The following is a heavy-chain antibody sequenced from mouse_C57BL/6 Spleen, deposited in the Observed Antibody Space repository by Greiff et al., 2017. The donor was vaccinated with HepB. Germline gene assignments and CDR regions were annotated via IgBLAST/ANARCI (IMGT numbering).Heavy chain of an antibody. J-gene: IGHJ3*01. CDR2: IDPSDSYT. Sequence: QVQLQQPGAELVKPGASVKLSCKASGYTFTSYWMQWVKQRPGQGLEWIGEIDPSDSYTNYNQKFKGKATLTVDTSSSTAYMQLSSLTSEDSAVYYCARRLLIVPSGFAYWGQGTLVTVSA. V-gene: IGHV1-50*01. CDR1: GYTFTSYW. CDR3: ARRLLIVPSGFAY. D-gene: IGHD2-10*01.